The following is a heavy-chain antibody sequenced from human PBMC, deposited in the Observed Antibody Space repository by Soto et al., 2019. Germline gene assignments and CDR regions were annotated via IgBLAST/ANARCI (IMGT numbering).Heavy chain of an antibody. CDR1: GFTFSSYG. V-gene: IGHV3-33*01. CDR2: IWYDGSNK. CDR3: ARTLGYCSGGSCSPLSYNWFDP. D-gene: IGHD2-15*01. Sequence: GGSLRLSCAASGFTFSSYGMHWVRQAPGKGLEWVAVIWYDGSNKYYADSVKGRFTISRDNSKNTLYLQMNSLRAEDTAVYYCARTLGYCSGGSCSPLSYNWFDPWGQGTLVTVSS. J-gene: IGHJ5*02.